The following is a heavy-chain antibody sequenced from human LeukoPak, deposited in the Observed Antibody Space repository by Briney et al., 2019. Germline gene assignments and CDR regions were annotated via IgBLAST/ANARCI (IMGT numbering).Heavy chain of an antibody. V-gene: IGHV4-38-2*02. D-gene: IGHD1-26*01. Sequence: PSETLSLTCAVSGYSISSGYYWGWIRQPPGKGLEWIGSIYHSGSTYYNPSLKSRVTISVDTSNNQFSLKLSSVTAADTAVYYCARDWGLGSHLYYFDYWGQGTLVTVSS. CDR1: GYSISSGYY. J-gene: IGHJ4*02. CDR3: ARDWGLGSHLYYFDY. CDR2: IYHSGST.